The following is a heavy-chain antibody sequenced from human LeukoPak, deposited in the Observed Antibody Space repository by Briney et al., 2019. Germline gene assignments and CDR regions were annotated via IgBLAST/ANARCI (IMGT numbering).Heavy chain of an antibody. V-gene: IGHV3-30*18. Sequence: GGSLRLSCAVSGFTFSSYNMHWVRQAPGKGLEWVAVITYDGTNKYYADSVKGRFTISRDNSQNTLYLQMDSLRTEDVAVYYCAKDEGYGTHWGQGTLVTVSS. CDR2: ITYDGTNK. D-gene: IGHD1-1*01. J-gene: IGHJ4*02. CDR1: GFTFSSYN. CDR3: AKDEGYGTH.